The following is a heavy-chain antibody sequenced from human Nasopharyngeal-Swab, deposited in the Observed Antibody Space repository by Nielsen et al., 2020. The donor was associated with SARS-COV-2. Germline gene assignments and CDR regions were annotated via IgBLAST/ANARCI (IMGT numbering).Heavy chain of an antibody. CDR3: VKEGRFGELNY. V-gene: IGHV3-64D*06. J-gene: IGHJ4*02. Sequence: GESLKISCSASGFTFSSYAMHWVRQAPGKGLEYVSAISSNGGSTYYADSVKGRFTISRDNSKNTLYLQMSSLRAEDTAAYYCVKEGRFGELNYWGQGTLVTVSS. D-gene: IGHD3-10*01. CDR1: GFTFSSYA. CDR2: ISSNGGST.